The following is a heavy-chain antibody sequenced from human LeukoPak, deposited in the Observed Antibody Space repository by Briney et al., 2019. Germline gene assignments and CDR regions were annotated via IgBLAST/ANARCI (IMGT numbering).Heavy chain of an antibody. V-gene: IGHV3-49*03. CDR2: IRSKAYGGTT. CDR3: ARDHTYYYDSSGYYDY. CDR1: GFTFGDYA. J-gene: IGHJ4*02. Sequence: GGSLRLSCTASGFTFGDYAMSWFRQAPGKGLEWVGFIRSKAYGGTTEYAASVKSRFIISRDDSKSIAYLQMNSLKTEDTAVYYCARDHTYYYDSSGYYDYWGQGTLVTVSS. D-gene: IGHD3-22*01.